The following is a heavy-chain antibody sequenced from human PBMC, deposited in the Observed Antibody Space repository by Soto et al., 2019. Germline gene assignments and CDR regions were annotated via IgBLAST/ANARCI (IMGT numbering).Heavy chain of an antibody. D-gene: IGHD4-17*01. CDR2: ISAYNGNT. Sequence: ASVKVSCKASGYTFTSYGISWVRQAPGQGLEWMGWISAYNGNTNYAQKLQGRVTMTTDTSTSTAYMEPRSLRSDDTAVYYCAREAFGDYDDAFDIWGQGTMVTVSS. V-gene: IGHV1-18*01. J-gene: IGHJ3*02. CDR1: GYTFTSYG. CDR3: AREAFGDYDDAFDI.